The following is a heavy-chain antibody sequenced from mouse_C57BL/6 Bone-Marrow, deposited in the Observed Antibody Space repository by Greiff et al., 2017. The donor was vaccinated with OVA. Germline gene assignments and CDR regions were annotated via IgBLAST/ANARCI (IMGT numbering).Heavy chain of an antibody. D-gene: IGHD2-10*01. CDR2: IYPGGGYT. V-gene: IGHV1-63*01. Sequence: VQLQQSGAELVRPGTSVKISCKASGYTFTNYWIGWAKQRPGHGLEWIGDIYPGGGYTNYNEKFKGKATLTADKSSSTAYMQFSSLTSEDSAIYYCAKALSYYPFAYWGQGTLVTVSA. J-gene: IGHJ3*01. CDR3: AKALSYYPFAY. CDR1: GYTFTNYW.